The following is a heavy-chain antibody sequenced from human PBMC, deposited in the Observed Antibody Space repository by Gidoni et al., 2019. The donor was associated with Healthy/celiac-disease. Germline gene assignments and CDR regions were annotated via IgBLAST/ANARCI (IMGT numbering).Heavy chain of an antibody. V-gene: IGHV4-34*01. CDR1: GGSISCYY. J-gene: IGHJ6*02. Sequence: QLQLQQCAAGLMQPSEPLSPTCAAYGGSISCYYCRWCRQPPGEGLEWIGEINHSGSTNYNQSLKSRVTISVDTSKNQFSLKLSSVTAADAAVYYCERGKANCSGGSCYYYYYGMDVWGQGTTVTVSS. D-gene: IGHD2-15*01. CDR2: INHSGST. CDR3: ERGKANCSGGSCYYYYYGMDV.